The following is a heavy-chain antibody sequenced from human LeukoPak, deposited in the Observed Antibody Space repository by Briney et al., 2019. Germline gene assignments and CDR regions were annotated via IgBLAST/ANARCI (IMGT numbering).Heavy chain of an antibody. Sequence: SVKVSCKASGGTFSSYTISWVRQAPGQGLEWMGRIIPFLGVPNYAQKFQGRVTITADKASSTAYMEMRSLRSDDTAVYYCARDCSGSSCYWIHWGQGTLVTVSS. CDR2: IIPFLGVP. J-gene: IGHJ4*02. CDR3: ARDCSGSSCYWIH. V-gene: IGHV1-69*04. D-gene: IGHD2-15*01. CDR1: GGTFSSYT.